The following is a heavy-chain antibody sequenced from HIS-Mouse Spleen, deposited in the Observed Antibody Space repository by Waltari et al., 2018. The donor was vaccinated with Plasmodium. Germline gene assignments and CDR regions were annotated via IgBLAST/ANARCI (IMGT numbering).Heavy chain of an antibody. Sequence: EVQLVESGGGLLQPGGSLRLSCAASGFTFSSYWTSWVRQAPGKGREWVANIKQDGSEKYYVDSVKGRFTISRDNAKNSLYLQMNSLRAEDTAVYYCASSWYWYFDLWGRGTLVTVSS. D-gene: IGHD6-13*01. J-gene: IGHJ2*01. CDR3: ASSWYWYFDL. CDR2: IKQDGSEK. V-gene: IGHV3-7*01. CDR1: GFTFSSYW.